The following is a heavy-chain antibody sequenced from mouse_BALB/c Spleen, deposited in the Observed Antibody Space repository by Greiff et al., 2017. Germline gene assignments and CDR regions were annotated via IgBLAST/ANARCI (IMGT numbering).Heavy chain of an antibody. CDR2: IDPETGGT. J-gene: IGHJ3*01. CDR3: TSGIYYPFAY. V-gene: IGHV1-15*01. D-gene: IGHD2-1*01. Sequence: GQLQQSGAELVRPGASVTLSCKASGYTFTDYEMHWVKQTPVHGLEWIGAIDPETGGTAYNQKFKGKATLTADKSSSTAYMELRSLTSEDSAVYYCTSGIYYPFAYWGQGTLVTVSA. CDR1: GYTFTDYE.